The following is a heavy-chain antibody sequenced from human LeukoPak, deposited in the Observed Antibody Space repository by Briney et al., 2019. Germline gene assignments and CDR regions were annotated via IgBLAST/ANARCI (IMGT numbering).Heavy chain of an antibody. CDR2: ISYDGSNK. V-gene: IGHV3-30-3*01. Sequence: GGSLRLSCAASGFTFSSYAMHWVRQAPGKGLEWVAVISYDGSNKYYADSVKGRFTISRDNSKNTLYLQMNSLRAEDTAVYYCARDSAVGNYVDYWGQGTLVTVSS. CDR3: ARDSAVGNYVDY. J-gene: IGHJ4*02. CDR1: GFTFSSYA. D-gene: IGHD2-15*01.